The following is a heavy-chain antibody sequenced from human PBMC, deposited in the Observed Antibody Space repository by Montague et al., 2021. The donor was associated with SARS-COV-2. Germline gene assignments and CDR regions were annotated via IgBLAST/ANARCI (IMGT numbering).Heavy chain of an antibody. CDR1: GGSISGYY. J-gene: IGHJ4*02. CDR2: IYSSGST. D-gene: IGHD2-21*02. CDR3: ASSHCGGDCY. V-gene: IGHV4-59*13. Sequence: SETLSLTCTVSGGSISGYYWNWIRQPPGKGLEWIGYIYSSGSTNYNPTLKSRVTMSVDTSKNQLSLNLSTVAAADTAVYYCASSHCGGDCYSGQGTLVTVSS.